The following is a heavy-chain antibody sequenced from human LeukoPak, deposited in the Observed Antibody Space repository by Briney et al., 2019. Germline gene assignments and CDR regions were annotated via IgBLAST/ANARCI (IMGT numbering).Heavy chain of an antibody. Sequence: PGGSLRLSXAASGFTFSSYAMSWVRQAPGKGLEWVSAISGSGGSTYYADSVKGRFTISRDNSKNTLYLQMNSLRAEDTAVYYCAKVQIGRSYGSPFDYWGQGTLVTVSS. J-gene: IGHJ4*02. CDR3: AKVQIGRSYGSPFDY. V-gene: IGHV3-23*01. CDR1: GFTFSSYA. CDR2: ISGSGGST. D-gene: IGHD5-18*01.